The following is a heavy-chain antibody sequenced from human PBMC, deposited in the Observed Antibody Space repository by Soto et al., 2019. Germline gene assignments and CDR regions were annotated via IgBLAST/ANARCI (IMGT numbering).Heavy chain of an antibody. Sequence: QITLKESGPTLVKPTQTLTLTCTFSGFSLSISGVLVGWIRQPPGKALEWLPLFYWDDDKTNSPSLRSRLTITKDTSKNQVVLRMTNMDPVDTATFYSAHGNTALTANYSSGWLEEFGYWGQGTLVTVSS. CDR2: FYWDDDK. CDR3: AHGNTALTANYSSGWLEEFGY. CDR1: GFSLSISGVL. V-gene: IGHV2-5*02. D-gene: IGHD6-19*01. J-gene: IGHJ4*02.